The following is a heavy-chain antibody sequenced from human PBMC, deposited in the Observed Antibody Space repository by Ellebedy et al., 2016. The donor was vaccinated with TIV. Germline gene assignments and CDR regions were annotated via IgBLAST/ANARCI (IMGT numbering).Heavy chain of an antibody. CDR2: IYYSGST. V-gene: IGHV4-39*07. J-gene: IGHJ4*02. Sequence: SETLSLTXTVSGGSISSSSYYWGWIRQPPGKGLEWIGSIYYSGSTYYNPSLKSRVTISVDTSKNQFSLKLSSVTAADTAVYYCARGNQWPPSGHWGQGTLVTVSS. D-gene: IGHD6-19*01. CDR3: ARGNQWPPSGH. CDR1: GGSISSSSYY.